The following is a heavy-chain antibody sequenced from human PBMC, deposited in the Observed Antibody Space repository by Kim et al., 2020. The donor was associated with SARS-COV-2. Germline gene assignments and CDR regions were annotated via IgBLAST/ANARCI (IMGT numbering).Heavy chain of an antibody. CDR3: ARDATVNSYYVDS. CDR2: ISSRGYYI. V-gene: IGHV3-21*01. CDR1: GFTFGDFT. D-gene: IGHD4-4*01. J-gene: IGHJ4*02. Sequence: LSLTCAASGFTFGDFTMNWVRQAPGKGLEWVSSISSRGYYIYYADSVRGRFTISRDNAQNSLYLQMSSLRAEDTALYYCARDATVNSYYVDSWGQGILVTVSS.